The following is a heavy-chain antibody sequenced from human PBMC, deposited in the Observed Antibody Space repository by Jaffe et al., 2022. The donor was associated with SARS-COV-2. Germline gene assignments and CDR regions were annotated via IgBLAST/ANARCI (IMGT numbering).Heavy chain of an antibody. CDR3: AKGDGYNNLYYFDS. Sequence: EVQLVESGGGLVQPGGSLRLSCAASGFTFSSYAMSWVRQAPGKGLEWVSTISGSGGATYYADSVKGRFTIPRDYSTNTLYLQMNSLRVDDTAVYYCAKGDGYNNLYYFDSWGQGTLVTVSS. CDR1: GFTFSSYA. CDR2: ISGSGGAT. D-gene: IGHD5-12*01. V-gene: IGHV3-23*04. J-gene: IGHJ4*02.